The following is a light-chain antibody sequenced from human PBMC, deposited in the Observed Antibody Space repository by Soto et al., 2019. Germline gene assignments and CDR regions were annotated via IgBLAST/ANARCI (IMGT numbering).Light chain of an antibody. V-gene: IGLV1-44*01. J-gene: IGLJ2*01. CDR3: AAWDDSLNGVV. CDR2: TNS. Sequence: QAVVTQPPSVSGTPGQRVIISCSGSSFNIGSNTVNWYQHLPGTAPKVLIYTNSQRPSGVPDRFSGSKSGTSASLAIRGLQSEDEADYYCAAWDDSLNGVVFGGGTKLTVL. CDR1: SFNIGSNT.